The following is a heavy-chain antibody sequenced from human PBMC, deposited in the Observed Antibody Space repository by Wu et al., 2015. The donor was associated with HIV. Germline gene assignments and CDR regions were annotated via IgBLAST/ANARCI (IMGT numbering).Heavy chain of an antibody. CDR1: GYTFTSYY. Sequence: QVQLVQSGAEVKKPGASVKVSCKASGYTFTSYYMHWVRQAPGQGLEWMGIINPSGGSTSYAQKFQGRVTMTRDTSTSTVYMELSSLRSEDTAVYYCARGGYEAADGGVGGMDVWGQGTTGHRLL. D-gene: IGHD3-3*01. CDR3: ARGGYEAADGGVGGMDV. V-gene: IGHV1-46*01. CDR2: INPSGGST. J-gene: IGHJ6*02.